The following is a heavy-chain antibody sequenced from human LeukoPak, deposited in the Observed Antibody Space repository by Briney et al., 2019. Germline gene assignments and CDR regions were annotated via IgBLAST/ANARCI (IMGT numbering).Heavy chain of an antibody. J-gene: IGHJ5*02. V-gene: IGHV4-31*03. CDR3: AGEACSGGSCYSGYWFDP. CDR1: GGSISSGGYY. CDR2: IYYSGST. Sequence: PSETLSLTCTVSGGSISSGGYYWSWIRQHPGKGLEWIGYIYYSGSTYYNPSLKSRVTISVDTSKNQFFLKLSSVTAADTAVYYCAGEACSGGSCYSGYWFDPWGQGTLVTVSS. D-gene: IGHD2-15*01.